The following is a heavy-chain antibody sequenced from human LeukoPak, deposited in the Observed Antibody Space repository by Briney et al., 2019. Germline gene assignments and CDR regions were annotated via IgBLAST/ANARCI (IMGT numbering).Heavy chain of an antibody. CDR3: ARGATYYDFWSGYHPFDY. D-gene: IGHD3-3*01. CDR1: GYTFTSYD. Sequence: ASVKVSCKASGYTFTSYDINWVRQATGQGLEWMGWMNPNSGNTGYAQKFQGRVTMTRNTSISTAYMELSSLRSEDTAVYYCARGATYYDFWSGYHPFDYWGQGTLVTVSS. V-gene: IGHV1-8*01. J-gene: IGHJ4*02. CDR2: MNPNSGNT.